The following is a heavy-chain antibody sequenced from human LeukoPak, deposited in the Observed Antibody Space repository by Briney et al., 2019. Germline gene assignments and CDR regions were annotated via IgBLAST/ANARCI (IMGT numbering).Heavy chain of an antibody. CDR1: GFTFSSYA. Sequence: GGSLRLSCAASGFTFSSYAMSWVCQAPGKGLEWVSAISGSGGSTYYVDSVKGRFTISRDNSKNTLYLQMNSLRAEDTAVYYCALYCSGGSCYSMGGAFDIWGQGTMVTVSS. V-gene: IGHV3-23*01. CDR3: ALYCSGGSCYSMGGAFDI. J-gene: IGHJ3*02. CDR2: ISGSGGST. D-gene: IGHD2-15*01.